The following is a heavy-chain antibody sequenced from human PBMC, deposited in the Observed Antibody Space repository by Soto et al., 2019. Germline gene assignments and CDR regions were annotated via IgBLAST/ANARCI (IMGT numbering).Heavy chain of an antibody. J-gene: IGHJ6*03. CDR3: VPSTILYMDV. CDR2: ISGRGDNT. Sequence: EVQLLQSGGGLVQPGGSLSLSCSASGITFSIYAMSWVRQAPGRGLEWISAISGRGDNTYYADSVEGRFTISRDNSKKTLYLQMNSLRAEDTAIYWVVPSTILYMDVWGEGTTVTVSS. V-gene: IGHV3-23*01. CDR1: GITFSIYA. D-gene: IGHD2-2*01.